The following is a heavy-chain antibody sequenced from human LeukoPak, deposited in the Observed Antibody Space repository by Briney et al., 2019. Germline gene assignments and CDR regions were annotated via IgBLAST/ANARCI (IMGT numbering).Heavy chain of an antibody. Sequence: GXSLRLSCAASGFTFSSYNMNWVRQAPGKGLEWVSSITFSSSYIYYADSVKGRFTISRDNAKNSLYLQMDSLRAEDTAVYYCARGREGYNSYDYWGQGTLVTVSS. J-gene: IGHJ4*02. CDR3: ARGREGYNSYDY. CDR1: GFTFSSYN. D-gene: IGHD5-24*01. V-gene: IGHV3-21*01. CDR2: ITFSSSYI.